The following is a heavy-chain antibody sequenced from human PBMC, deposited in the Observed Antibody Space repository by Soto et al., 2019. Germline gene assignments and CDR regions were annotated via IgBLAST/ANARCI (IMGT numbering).Heavy chain of an antibody. V-gene: IGHV1-69*13. D-gene: IGHD2-2*03. CDR1: GGPFSSHA. J-gene: IGHJ6*02. Sequence: SVKVSCKASGGPFSSHAISWVRQAPGRGLEWMGGIIPIFGTTNYAQNFRARVTITADESTSTAYMELSSLTSEDTAVYYCGSVGYCSSTNCLFYYYHYGMDVWGQGTTVTVSS. CDR2: IIPIFGTT. CDR3: GSVGYCSSTNCLFYYYHYGMDV.